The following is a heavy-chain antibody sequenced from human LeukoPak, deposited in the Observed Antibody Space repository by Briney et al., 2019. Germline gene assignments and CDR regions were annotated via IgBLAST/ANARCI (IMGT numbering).Heavy chain of an antibody. D-gene: IGHD4-23*01. CDR1: GFTFSSFA. CDR2: ISDNGIGT. V-gene: IGHV3-23*01. J-gene: IGHJ6*03. CDR3: AKYKGNSHYYYYMDV. Sequence: PGGSLRLSCAASGFTFSSFAMSWVRQAPGKGLEWVSAISDNGIGTYYADSVKGRFTVSRDNSKNTLYLQMSSLRAEGTAVYYCAKYKGNSHYYYYMDVWGKGNTVTVSS.